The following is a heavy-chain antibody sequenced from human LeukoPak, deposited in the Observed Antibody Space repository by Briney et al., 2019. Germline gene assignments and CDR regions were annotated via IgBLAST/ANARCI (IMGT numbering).Heavy chain of an antibody. D-gene: IGHD5-18*01. CDR3: ARSYSYGYLYMDV. CDR1: GFTFDDYG. CDR2: INHSGST. V-gene: IGHV4-34*01. Sequence: GSLRLSCAASGFTFDDYGMSWVRQAPGKGLEWIGEINHSGSTKYNPSLKSRVTMSVDTSKKQFSLKLSSVTPADTAVYYCARSYSYGYLYMDVWGKGTTVTVSS. J-gene: IGHJ6*03.